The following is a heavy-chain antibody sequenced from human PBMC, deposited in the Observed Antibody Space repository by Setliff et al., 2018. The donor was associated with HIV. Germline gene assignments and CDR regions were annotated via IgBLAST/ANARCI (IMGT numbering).Heavy chain of an antibody. J-gene: IGHJ4*02. Sequence: GGSLRLSCAASGFTFSSYNMNWVRQAPGKGLEWVSSITSSGRYIYYADSVKGRFTISKDNAQNSLYLQMNSLKTEDTAVYYCARESFFVVVPAAIDYWGQGTLVTVSS. V-gene: IGHV3-21*03. CDR1: GFTFSSYN. CDR2: ITSSGRYI. CDR3: ARESFFVVVPAAIDY. D-gene: IGHD2-2*01.